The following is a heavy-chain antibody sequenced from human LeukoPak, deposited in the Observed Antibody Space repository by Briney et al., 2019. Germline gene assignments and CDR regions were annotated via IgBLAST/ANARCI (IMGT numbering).Heavy chain of an antibody. CDR1: GGSFSGYY. Sequence: SETLSLTCAVYGGSFSGYYWSWIRQPPGKGLEWIGEINHSGSTNNNPSLKSRVTISVDPSKNQFSLKLSSVTAADTAVYYCARRDGYRLGHFQHWGQGTLVTVSS. D-gene: IGHD5-24*01. CDR2: INHSGST. V-gene: IGHV4-34*01. J-gene: IGHJ1*01. CDR3: ARRDGYRLGHFQH.